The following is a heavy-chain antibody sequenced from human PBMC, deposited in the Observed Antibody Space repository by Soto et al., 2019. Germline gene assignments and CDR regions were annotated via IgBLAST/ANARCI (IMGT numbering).Heavy chain of an antibody. D-gene: IGHD2-2*01. CDR1: GYTFTSYG. CDR3: ARDICSSTSCYEDQPQYYYYGMDV. J-gene: IGHJ6*02. CDR2: ISAYNGNT. Sequence: ASVKVSCKASGYTFTSYGISWVRQAPGQGLEWMGWISAYNGNTNYAQKLQGRVTMTTDTSTSTAYMELRSLRSDDTAVYYCARDICSSTSCYEDQPQYYYYGMDVWGQGTTVTVSS. V-gene: IGHV1-18*01.